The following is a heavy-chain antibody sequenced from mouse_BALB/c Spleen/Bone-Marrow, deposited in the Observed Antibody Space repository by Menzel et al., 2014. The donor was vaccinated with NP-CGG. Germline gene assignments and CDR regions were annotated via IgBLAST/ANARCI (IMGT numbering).Heavy chain of an antibody. Sequence: EVNLVESGGGLVQPGGSRKLSCAASGFTFSSFGMHRVRQAPEKGLEWVAYISSGSSTIYYADTVMGRFTISRDNPKNTLFLQMTSLRSEDTAMYYCARSGSSSGYFDYWGQGTTLTVSS. CDR3: ARSGSSSGYFDY. D-gene: IGHD1-1*01. V-gene: IGHV5-17*02. J-gene: IGHJ2*01. CDR1: GFTFSSFG. CDR2: ISSGSSTI.